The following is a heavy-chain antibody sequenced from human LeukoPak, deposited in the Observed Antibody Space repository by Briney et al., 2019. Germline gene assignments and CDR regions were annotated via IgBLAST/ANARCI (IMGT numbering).Heavy chain of an antibody. D-gene: IGHD6-13*01. CDR3: ARYSSNWHAVDY. CDR1: GFTFSSYW. J-gene: IGHJ4*02. V-gene: IGHV3-74*01. CDR2: IESDGSTT. Sequence: GGSLRLSCAASGFTFSSYWMHWVRQAQGKGLVWVSRIESDGSTTSYADSVKGRFTISRDNAKNTLYLQMNSLRVDDTAVYYCARYSSNWHAVDYWGQGTLVTVSS.